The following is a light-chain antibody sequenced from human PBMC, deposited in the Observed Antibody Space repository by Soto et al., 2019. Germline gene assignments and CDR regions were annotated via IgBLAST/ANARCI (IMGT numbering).Light chain of an antibody. J-gene: IGLJ2*01. V-gene: IGLV2-14*01. CDR3: SSYTVSTTRV. CDR1: SSDVGGYNY. Sequence: QSVLTQPASVSGSPGQSITISCTGTSSDVGGYNYVSWYQQYPGKAPKLMIYEVSNRPSGVSNRFSGSKSGNTASLTISGLQAEDEADYYCSSYTVSTTRVFGGGTKLPVL. CDR2: EVS.